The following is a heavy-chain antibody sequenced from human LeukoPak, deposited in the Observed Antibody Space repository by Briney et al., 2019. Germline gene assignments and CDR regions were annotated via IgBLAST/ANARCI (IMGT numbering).Heavy chain of an antibody. CDR2: INPSGHSA. V-gene: IGHV1-46*01. D-gene: IGHD6-19*01. CDR3: VISRGWWALFDY. Sequence: ASVKVSCKASAYTFTTFHMHWVRQAPGQGPEWMGMINPSGHSATHTEKFQDRVTMTWDTSTSTVYMDLTSLTSEDTAVYYCVISRGWWALFDYWGQGTLVTVSS. CDR1: AYTFTTFH. J-gene: IGHJ4*02.